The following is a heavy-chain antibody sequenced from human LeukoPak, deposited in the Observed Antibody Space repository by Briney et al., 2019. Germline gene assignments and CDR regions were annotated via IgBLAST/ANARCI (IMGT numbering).Heavy chain of an antibody. J-gene: IGHJ4*02. CDR2: ISGSGGST. D-gene: IGHD1-26*01. Sequence: PGGSLRLSCVAPGFSFSNYAMTWVRQAPGKGLEWVSGISGSGGSTYYADSVRGRFTISRDNFKNTLDLQMSSLGGEDTAIYYCARTGVGGGYRFDYWGQGTLVTVSS. V-gene: IGHV3-23*01. CDR3: ARTGVGGGYRFDY. CDR1: GFSFSNYA.